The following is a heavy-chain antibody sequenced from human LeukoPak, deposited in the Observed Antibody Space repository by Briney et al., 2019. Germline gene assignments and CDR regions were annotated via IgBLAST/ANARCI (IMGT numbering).Heavy chain of an antibody. V-gene: IGHV3-21*01. J-gene: IGHJ4*02. CDR3: ARGPRGSTSRPFDY. CDR1: GYTFSSYS. CDR2: ISSSSSYI. D-gene: IGHD2-2*01. Sequence: GGSLRLSCAASGYTFSSYSMNWVRQAPGKGPEWVSSISSSSSYIYYADSVKGRFTISRDNAKNSLYLQMNSLRAEDTAVYYCARGPRGSTSRPFDYWGQGTLVTVSS.